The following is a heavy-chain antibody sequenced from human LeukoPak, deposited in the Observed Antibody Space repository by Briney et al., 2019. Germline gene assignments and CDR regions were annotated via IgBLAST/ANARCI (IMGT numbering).Heavy chain of an antibody. J-gene: IGHJ4*02. CDR3: ARGDFWSGAPTD. Sequence: SEPLSLTCTVSGGSISRYYWSWIRQPPGTGLEWIGYIYYTGRADYNPSLKSRVSMSVDTSKNQFSLRVNSMTAADTAVYYCARGDFWSGAPTDWGQGTLVTVSS. V-gene: IGHV4-59*01. CDR1: GGSISRYY. D-gene: IGHD3-3*01. CDR2: IYYTGRA.